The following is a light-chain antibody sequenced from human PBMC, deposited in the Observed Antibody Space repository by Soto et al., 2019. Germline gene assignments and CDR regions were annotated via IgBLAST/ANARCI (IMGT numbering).Light chain of an antibody. CDR3: QQYCSSPLT. J-gene: IGKJ4*01. Sequence: EIVLTQAPGTLSLSPGERATLSCRASQSVSSSYLAWYQQRPGQAPRLLIYGASSRATGIPDRFSGSGSGTDFSLTISGLEPEDSAVYYCQQYCSSPLTFGGGTKVEI. V-gene: IGKV3-20*01. CDR1: QSVSSSY. CDR2: GAS.